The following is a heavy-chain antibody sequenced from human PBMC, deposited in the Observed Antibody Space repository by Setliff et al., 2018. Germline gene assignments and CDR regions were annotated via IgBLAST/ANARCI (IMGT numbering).Heavy chain of an antibody. CDR3: ARGYYDTYARYYVVGDY. CDR1: GYDFTYYS. J-gene: IGHJ4*02. D-gene: IGHD3-22*01. V-gene: IGHV1-3*01. CDR2: INAANGNT. Sequence: VSCKASGYDFTYYSLHWVRQAPGERLEWMGWINAANGNTKYSEEFQGRVTMTTDTSTNTVYMELSSLRTDDTAVYYCARGYYDTYARYYVVGDYWGRGTPVTVSS.